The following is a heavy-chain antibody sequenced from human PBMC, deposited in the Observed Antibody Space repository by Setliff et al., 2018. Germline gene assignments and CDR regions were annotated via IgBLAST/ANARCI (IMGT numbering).Heavy chain of an antibody. Sequence: ASVKVSCKTSGYTFIGYGISWVRQAPGQGLEWMGWINNYNGNTDYAQKIQGRVTMTTDTSTSTVYIELRSLRSDDTAVYYCARAPRLEWLLRTFDSWGQGTLVTVSS. J-gene: IGHJ4*02. V-gene: IGHV1-18*01. D-gene: IGHD3-3*01. CDR1: GYTFIGYG. CDR2: INNYNGNT. CDR3: ARAPRLEWLLRTFDS.